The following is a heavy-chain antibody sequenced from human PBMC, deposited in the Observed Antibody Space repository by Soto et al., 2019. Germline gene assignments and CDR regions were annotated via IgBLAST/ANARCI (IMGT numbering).Heavy chain of an antibody. CDR3: AKAGGAAGTVDYFDY. D-gene: IGHD6-13*01. CDR1: GFTFSNYA. J-gene: IGHJ4*02. Sequence: PGGSLRLSCAASGFTFSNYAINWVRQSPGKGLEWVSVISGSAGSTYYADSVKGRFTITRDNSKNTLYLQMNSLRAEDTAVYYCAKAGGAAGTVDYFDYWGQGT. CDR2: ISGSAGST. V-gene: IGHV3-23*01.